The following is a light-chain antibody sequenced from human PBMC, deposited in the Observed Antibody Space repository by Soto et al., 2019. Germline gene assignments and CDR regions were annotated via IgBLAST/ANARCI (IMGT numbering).Light chain of an antibody. Sequence: IQVTQSPSSLSASVGDRITITCRASQGMSSYLAWYQQKPGKAPKLLIYAAYTLQSGVPSRFSGSGSVTDFTLTISSLQPEDFATYYCQQLDSYPTFGGGTKVEIK. V-gene: IGKV1-9*01. CDR3: QQLDSYPT. J-gene: IGKJ4*01. CDR1: QGMSSY. CDR2: AAY.